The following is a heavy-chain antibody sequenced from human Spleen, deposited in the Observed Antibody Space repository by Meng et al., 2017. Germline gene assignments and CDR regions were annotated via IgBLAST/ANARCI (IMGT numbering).Heavy chain of an antibody. CDR2: IHFSGST. D-gene: IGHD3-10*01. J-gene: IGHJ1*01. CDR3: LRGSGGSV. Sequence: QVQLQESGPGLVKPSQTLSLTCTVFGGSISGGDYYWSWIRQPPGKGLEWIGYIHFSGSTYYNPSLNSRITISVDMSRNQFSLRLTSVTSADMAVYYCLRGSGGSVWGQGTLVTVSS. V-gene: IGHV4-30-4*01. CDR1: GGSISGGDYY.